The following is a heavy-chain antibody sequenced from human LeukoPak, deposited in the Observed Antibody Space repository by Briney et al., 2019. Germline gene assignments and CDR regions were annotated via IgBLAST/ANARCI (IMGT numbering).Heavy chain of an antibody. D-gene: IGHD1-26*01. J-gene: IGHJ4*02. V-gene: IGHV3-30*03. CDR2: ISYDGSNK. CDR1: GFTFSSYG. CDR3: ASLSIVGATWSE. Sequence: PGGSLRLSCAASGFTFSSYGMHWVRQAPGNGLEWVAVISYDGSNKYYADSVKGRFSISRDNSKNTLYLQMNSLRAEDTAVYYCASLSIVGATWSEWGQGTLVTVSS.